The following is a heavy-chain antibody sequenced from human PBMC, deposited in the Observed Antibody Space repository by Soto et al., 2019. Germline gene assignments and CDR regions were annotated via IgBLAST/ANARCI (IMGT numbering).Heavy chain of an antibody. D-gene: IGHD6-6*01. V-gene: IGHV4-39*01. CDR3: ARSPGGRRIAARPRPGNWFDP. CDR1: GGSISSSSYY. J-gene: IGHJ5*02. CDR2: IYYSGST. Sequence: NPSETLSLTCTVSGGSISSSSYYWGWIRQPPGKGLEWIGSIYYSGSTYYNPSLKSRVTISVDTSKNQFSLKLSSVTAADTAVYYCARSPGGRRIAARPRPGNWFDPWGQGTLVTVSS.